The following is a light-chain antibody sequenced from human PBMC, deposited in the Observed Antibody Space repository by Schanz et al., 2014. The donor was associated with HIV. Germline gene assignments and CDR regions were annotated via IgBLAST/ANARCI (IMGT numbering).Light chain of an antibody. CDR1: TSNIGSNT. CDR3: QSYDSGLSGWV. Sequence: QSVLTQPPSASGTPGQSVTVSCSGSTSNIGSNTVDWSQQLPGTAPKLLIYNTNVRPSGVPDRFSGSKSGTSASLAITGLQAEDEADYYCQSYDSGLSGWVFGGGTQLTV. J-gene: IGLJ3*02. V-gene: IGLV1-44*01. CDR2: NTN.